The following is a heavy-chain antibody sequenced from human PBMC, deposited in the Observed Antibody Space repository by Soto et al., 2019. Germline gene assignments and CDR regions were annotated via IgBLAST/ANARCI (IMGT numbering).Heavy chain of an antibody. J-gene: IGHJ6*02. CDR3: AREIPTVTTGVSYYYYGMDV. CDR1: GGTFSSYA. Sequence: QVQLVQSGAEVKKPGSSVKVSCKASGGTFSSYAISWVRQAPGQGLEWMGGIIPIFGTANYAQKFQGRVTITADESTSTAYMELSSLRSEDTAVYYCAREIPTVTTGVSYYYYGMDVWGQGTTVTVSS. D-gene: IGHD4-17*01. V-gene: IGHV1-69*12. CDR2: IIPIFGTA.